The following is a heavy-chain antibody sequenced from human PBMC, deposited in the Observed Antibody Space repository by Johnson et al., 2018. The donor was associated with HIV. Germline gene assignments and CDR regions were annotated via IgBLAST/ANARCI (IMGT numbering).Heavy chain of an antibody. Sequence: VQLVESGGGLVQPGGSLRLSCAASGFTVRSSYMSWVRQAPGKGLEHVSVIYSDGTTYYADFVKGRFTISRDSSKDTLYLQMNSLRAEDTAVYYCAKHSSGYRDAFDIWGQGTMVTVSS. V-gene: IGHV3-66*04. J-gene: IGHJ3*02. D-gene: IGHD3-22*01. CDR1: GFTVRSSY. CDR2: IYSDGTT. CDR3: AKHSSGYRDAFDI.